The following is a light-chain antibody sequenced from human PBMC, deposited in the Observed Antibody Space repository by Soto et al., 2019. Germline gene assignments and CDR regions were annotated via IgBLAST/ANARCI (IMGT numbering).Light chain of an antibody. CDR3: AAWDDSLNGLVV. CDR1: GSNIGSNT. Sequence: QPVLTQPPSASGTPGQRVTISCSGSGSNIGSNTVIWYQQVPAAAPKLLIDTNNQRPSGVPDRFSGSKSGTSASLAIRGLQSDDEADYYCAAWDDSLNGLVVFGGGTKVTVL. CDR2: TNN. V-gene: IGLV1-44*01. J-gene: IGLJ2*01.